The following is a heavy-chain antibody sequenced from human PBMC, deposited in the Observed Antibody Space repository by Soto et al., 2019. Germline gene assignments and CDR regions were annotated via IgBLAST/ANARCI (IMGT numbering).Heavy chain of an antibody. CDR1: GYNFSNNW. D-gene: IGHD2-2*02. J-gene: IGHJ6*02. CDR2: IDPSDSYT. CDR3: ARGGGPPTIRYYYYGMDV. Sequence: RGESLKISCKGSGYNFSNNWISWVRQMPGKALEWMGRIDPSDSYTNYSPSFQGHVTISADKSISTAYLQWRSLKASDTAMYYCARGGGPPTIRYYYYGMDVWGQGTTVTVSS. V-gene: IGHV5-10-1*01.